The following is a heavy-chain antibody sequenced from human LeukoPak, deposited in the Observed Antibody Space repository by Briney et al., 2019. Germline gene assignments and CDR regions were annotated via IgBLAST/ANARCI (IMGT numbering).Heavy chain of an antibody. J-gene: IGHJ5*01. V-gene: IGHV1-46*01. Sequence: GASVKVSCKASGYSFTNFYIHWVRQAPGQGLEWMGIINPSGGSTNYAQKFQGRVTMTSDTSASTVHLDLSSLRSEDTAIYYCARDKSSTNWLDSWGQGTLVTVSS. CDR3: ARDKSSTNWLDS. CDR1: GYSFTNFY. CDR2: INPSGGST. D-gene: IGHD3-10*01.